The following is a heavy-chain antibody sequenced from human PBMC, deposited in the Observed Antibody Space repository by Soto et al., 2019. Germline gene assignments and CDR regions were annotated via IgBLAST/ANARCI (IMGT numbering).Heavy chain of an antibody. CDR3: ARHGFYGDYSSNYFDP. CDR1: GYSFSNWW. CDR2: IYPSDSQT. D-gene: IGHD4-17*01. J-gene: IGHJ5*02. V-gene: IGHV5-51*01. Sequence: PRESLKISCKGSGYSFSNWWIAWVRQMPGKGLEYMGIIYPSDSQTRYSPSFQGQVTISADKSISTAYLQWSSLKASDTAIYYCARHGFYGDYSSNYFDPWGQGTLVTVSS.